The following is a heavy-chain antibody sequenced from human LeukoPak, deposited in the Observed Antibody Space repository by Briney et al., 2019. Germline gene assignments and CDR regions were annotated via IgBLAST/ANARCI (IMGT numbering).Heavy chain of an antibody. V-gene: IGHV3-30*03. CDR1: GFTFNSYG. D-gene: IGHD3-22*01. CDR3: ARVPYYYDSSGFLHY. CDR2: ISYDGSKR. Sequence: GGSLRLSCAASGFTFNSYGMYWVRQAPGKGLEWVAVISYDGSKRYYADSVTGRFTVSRDNSKNTLYLQMNSLRAEDTAVYYCARVPYYYDSSGFLHYWGQGTLVTVSS. J-gene: IGHJ4*02.